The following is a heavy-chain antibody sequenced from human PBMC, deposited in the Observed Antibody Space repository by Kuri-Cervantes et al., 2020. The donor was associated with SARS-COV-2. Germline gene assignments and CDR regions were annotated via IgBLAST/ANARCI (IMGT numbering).Heavy chain of an antibody. CDR3: AKSRWQQLSWLDY. CDR2: ISGSGGST. CDR1: GFTFSSYA. Sequence: GGSLRLSCAASGFTFSSYAMSWVRQAPGKGLEWVSAISGSGGSTYYADSVKGRFTISRDKSKNTLYLQMNSLRAEDTAVYYCAKSRWQQLSWLDYWGQGTLVTVSS. V-gene: IGHV3-23*01. D-gene: IGHD6-13*01. J-gene: IGHJ4*02.